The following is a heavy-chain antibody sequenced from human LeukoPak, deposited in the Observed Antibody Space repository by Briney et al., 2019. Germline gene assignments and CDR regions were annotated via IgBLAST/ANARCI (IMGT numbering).Heavy chain of an antibody. Sequence: SETLSLTCTVSGGSISSGDYYWSWIRQPPGKGLEWIGYTYYSGSTYYNQSLKSRVTISVDTSKNPFSLKLSFVTAGDTAVYYWAKEHHRDYHFWSCPGKRPPYYYGMDVWGQGTTVTVSS. CDR1: GGSISSGDYY. D-gene: IGHD3-3*01. V-gene: IGHV4-30-4*01. CDR2: TYYSGST. CDR3: AKEHHRDYHFWSCPGKRPPYYYGMDV. J-gene: IGHJ6*01.